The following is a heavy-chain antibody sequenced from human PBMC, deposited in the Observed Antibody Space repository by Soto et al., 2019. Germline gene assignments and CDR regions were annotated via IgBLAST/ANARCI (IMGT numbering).Heavy chain of an antibody. J-gene: IGHJ6*02. CDR1: GGTFSSYA. CDR2: NIPIFGKA. D-gene: IGHD2-2*01. Sequence: QVQLVQSGAEVKKPGSSVKVSCKASGGTFSSYAINWVRQAPGQGLEWMGGNIPIFGKANYAQKFQGRVTISADESTSTACMELSSLRSEDAAVYYFARGWIGCSSTGCYVSMRGAQSSYYYYGMDVWGQGTTVTVSS. CDR3: ARGWIGCSSTGCYVSMRGAQSSYYYYGMDV. V-gene: IGHV1-69*01.